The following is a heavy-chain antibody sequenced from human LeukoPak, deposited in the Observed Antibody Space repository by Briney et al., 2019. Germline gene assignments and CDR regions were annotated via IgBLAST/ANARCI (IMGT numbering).Heavy chain of an antibody. J-gene: IGHJ4*02. CDR3: ARVSRDDILTGYPLDY. V-gene: IGHV4-39*07. CDR2: IYYSGST. Sequence: SETLSLTCTVSGGSISSSSYYWGWIRQPPGKGLEWIGSIYYSGSTYYNPSLKSRVTISVDTSKNQFSLKLSSVTAANTAVYYCARVSRDDILTGYPLDYWGQGTLVTVSS. CDR1: GGSISSSSYY. D-gene: IGHD3-9*01.